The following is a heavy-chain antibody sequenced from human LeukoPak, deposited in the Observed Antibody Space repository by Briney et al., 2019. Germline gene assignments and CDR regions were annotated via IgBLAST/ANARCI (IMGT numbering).Heavy chain of an antibody. CDR2: INTGSNSV. Sequence: PGGSLRLSCGASGFTFRAYSTTWGRQAPGKRLEWVSSINTGSNSVYYADSVKGRFTISRDNAKNSLYQQMNSLRAEDTAVYYCARPQEPEGYRSWSGRDYYYMDVWGKGITVTVSS. D-gene: IGHD6-6*01. J-gene: IGHJ6*03. V-gene: IGHV3-21*01. CDR3: ARPQEPEGYRSWSGRDYYYMDV. CDR1: GFTFRAYS.